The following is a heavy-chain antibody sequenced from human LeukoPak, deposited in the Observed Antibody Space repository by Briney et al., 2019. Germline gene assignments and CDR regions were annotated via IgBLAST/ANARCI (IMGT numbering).Heavy chain of an antibody. CDR3: AREPTTRSNQPQSYFDF. Sequence: GGSLRLSCAASGNYWMHWVRQAPGKGLVWVSHINSDGSWTSYADSVKGRFTISKDNAKNTVYLQMNSLRAEDTAVYYCAREPTTRSNQPQSYFDFCGQGTPVTVSS. CDR1: GNYW. J-gene: IGHJ4*02. V-gene: IGHV3-74*01. CDR2: INSDGSWT. D-gene: IGHD4-17*01.